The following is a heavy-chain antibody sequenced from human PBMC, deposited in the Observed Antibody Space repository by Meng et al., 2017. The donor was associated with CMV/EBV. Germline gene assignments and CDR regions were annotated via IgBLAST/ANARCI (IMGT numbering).Heavy chain of an antibody. CDR2: ISSSSSYI. J-gene: IGHJ4*02. Sequence: GGSLRLSCAASGFTFSSYSMNWVRQAPGKGLEWVSSISSSSSYIYYADSVKGRFTISRDNAKNSLYLQMNSLRAEDTAIYYCARTPVYNFWTGFDIDYWGRGTLVTVSS. V-gene: IGHV3-21*01. CDR1: GFTFSSYS. D-gene: IGHD3/OR15-3a*01. CDR3: ARTPVYNFWTGFDIDY.